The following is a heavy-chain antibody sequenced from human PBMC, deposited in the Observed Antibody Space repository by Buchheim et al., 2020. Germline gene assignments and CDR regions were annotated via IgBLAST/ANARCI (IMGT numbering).Heavy chain of an antibody. CDR1: GGSFSGYY. D-gene: IGHD3-22*01. Sequence: QVQLQQWGAGLLKPSETLSLTCAVYGGSFSGYYWSWIRQPPGKGLEWIGEINHSGSTNYNPSLKSRVTLSVDTSKNQFSLKLSSVTAADTAVYYCARVRSDDSSGYYYFSFDYWGQGTL. CDR3: ARVRSDDSSGYYYFSFDY. V-gene: IGHV4-34*01. CDR2: INHSGST. J-gene: IGHJ4*02.